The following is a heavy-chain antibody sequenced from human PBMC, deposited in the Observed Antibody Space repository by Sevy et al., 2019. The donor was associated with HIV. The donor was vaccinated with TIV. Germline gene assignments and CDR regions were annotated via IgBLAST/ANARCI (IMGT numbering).Heavy chain of an antibody. V-gene: IGHV3-15*01. CDR1: GFTFSNAW. D-gene: IGHD3-22*01. CDR2: IKSKTDGGTT. J-gene: IGHJ4*02. CDR3: TTEPHDSSGSDY. Sequence: GESLKISCAASGFTFSNAWMSWVRQAPGKGLEWVGRIKSKTDGGTTDYAAPVKGRFTISRDDSKNTLYLQMNSLKTEDTAVYYCTTEPHDSSGSDYWGQGTLVTVSS.